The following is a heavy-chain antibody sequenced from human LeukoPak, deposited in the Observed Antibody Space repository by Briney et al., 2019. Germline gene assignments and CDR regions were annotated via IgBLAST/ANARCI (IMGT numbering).Heavy chain of an antibody. J-gene: IGHJ3*02. CDR2: IHSSGST. V-gene: IGHV4-4*07. CDR1: GGSISNYY. D-gene: IGHD6-25*01. Sequence: SETLSLTCTVSGGSISNYYWSWIRQPAGKGLEWIGRIHSSGSTNYNPSHKSRVTISVDPSKSQFSLKLRSVTAADTAVYFCARGQRIERTFDMWGQGTMVIVSS. CDR3: ARGQRIERTFDM.